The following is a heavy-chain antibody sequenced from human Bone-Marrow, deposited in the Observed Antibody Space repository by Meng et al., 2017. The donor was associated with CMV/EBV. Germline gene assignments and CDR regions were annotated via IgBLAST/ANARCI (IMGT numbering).Heavy chain of an antibody. CDR1: GFSLSTSGVG. Sequence: QITFYASGPTLVKSSLTLTLPCTFSGFSLSTSGVGVGWIRQPPGKALEWLALIYWDDDKRYSPSLKSRLTITKDTSKNQVVLTMTNMDPVDTATYYCARVDTAMMFDPWGQGTLVTVSS. D-gene: IGHD5-18*01. J-gene: IGHJ5*02. CDR3: ARVDTAMMFDP. CDR2: IYWDDDK. V-gene: IGHV2-5*02.